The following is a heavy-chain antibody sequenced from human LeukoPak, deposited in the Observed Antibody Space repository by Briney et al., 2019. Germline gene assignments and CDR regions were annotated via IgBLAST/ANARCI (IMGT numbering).Heavy chain of an antibody. Sequence: ASETLPPTCTVSGGSIGSGTYYWGWIRQSPGKGLEWVGEISHSRSTNYNPSLKSRVTISVDTSKNQFSLKLSSVTAADTAVYYCARDRFGGWSSGGFDYWGQGTLVTVSS. CDR3: ARDRFGGWSSGGFDY. V-gene: IGHV4-39*07. J-gene: IGHJ4*02. CDR2: ISHSRST. D-gene: IGHD6-19*01. CDR1: GGSIGSGTYY.